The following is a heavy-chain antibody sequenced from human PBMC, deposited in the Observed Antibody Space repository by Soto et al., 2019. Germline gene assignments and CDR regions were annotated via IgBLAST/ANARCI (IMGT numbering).Heavy chain of an antibody. J-gene: IGHJ6*02. CDR2: IFSGGET. CDR1: GFTVSNKY. Sequence: EVQLVETGGGLIQPGGSLRLSCAASGFTVSNKYMSWVRQAPGKGLEWISVIFSGGETYYADSVKGRFTISRDNSNNTLYLQMSSLRADDTAMYYCARGGSGYYYGLDVWGQGTTVTVSS. CDR3: ARGGSGYYYGLDV. D-gene: IGHD3-10*01. V-gene: IGHV3-53*02.